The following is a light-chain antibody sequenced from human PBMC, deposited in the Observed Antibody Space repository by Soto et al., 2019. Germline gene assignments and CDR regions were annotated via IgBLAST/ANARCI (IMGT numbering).Light chain of an antibody. CDR2: AAS. V-gene: IGKV1-9*01. Sequence: DIQLTQSPSFLSASVGDRVTITCRASQGINNYLAWYQQIPGKAPKLLIYAASTLQRGAPSRFSGSGSGTDFTLTISSLQPEDFATYYCQQLNSYPYTFGQGTKVEIK. CDR3: QQLNSYPYT. CDR1: QGINNY. J-gene: IGKJ2*01.